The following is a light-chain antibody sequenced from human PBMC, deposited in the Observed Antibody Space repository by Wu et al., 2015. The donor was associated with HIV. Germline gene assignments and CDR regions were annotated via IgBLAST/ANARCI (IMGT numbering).Light chain of an antibody. CDR3: QQYAQWPHS. CDR2: RSL. V-gene: IGKV3-15*01. Sequence: EIVLTQSPGTLSLSPGERATLSCRASQIFSSNYLAWYQQKPGQSPRLLIYRSLTRATGFPARFSGSGSGTDFTLTISNLQSEDVAFYFCQQYAQWPHSFGQGTKLQI. J-gene: IGKJ2*03. CDR1: QIFSSN.